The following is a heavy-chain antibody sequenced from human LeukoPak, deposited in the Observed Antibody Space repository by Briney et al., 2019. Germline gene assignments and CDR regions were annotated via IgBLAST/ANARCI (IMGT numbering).Heavy chain of an antibody. J-gene: IGHJ3*02. CDR1: VFTFKNYA. Sequence: GGTLRLSCSASVFTFKNYALHRVRHAPAKGLEYVSGINVDGASTYYADSVRDRFPISRDNSKNTLYLHMSTVRADDTAVYFCVKTMVTFGGLIRTDAFDIWGQGTMVTVSS. V-gene: IGHV3-64D*06. CDR3: VKTMVTFGGLIRTDAFDI. CDR2: INVDGAST. D-gene: IGHD3-16*01.